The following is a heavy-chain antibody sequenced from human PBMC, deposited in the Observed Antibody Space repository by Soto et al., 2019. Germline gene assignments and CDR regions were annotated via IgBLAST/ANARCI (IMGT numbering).Heavy chain of an antibody. D-gene: IGHD3-10*01. CDR1: GDSISGGNYY. CDR3: ARYYWSLRYLDL. Sequence: SETLSLTCTVSGDSISGGNYYWTWIRQHPGRGLEWLGRIDSAGTTDYNPSLKSRVTMSVDTSNNQVSLKLTSVTAADTAVYYCARYYWSLRYLDLWGQGTPVTVSS. V-gene: IGHV4-39*07. J-gene: IGHJ4*02. CDR2: IDSAGTT.